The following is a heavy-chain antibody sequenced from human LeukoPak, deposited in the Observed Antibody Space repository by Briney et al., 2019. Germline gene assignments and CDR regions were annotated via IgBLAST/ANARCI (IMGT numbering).Heavy chain of an antibody. CDR3: ARAGDTAMVLDAFDI. CDR1: GFTFSSYA. D-gene: IGHD5-18*01. V-gene: IGHV3-30-3*01. J-gene: IGHJ3*02. CDR2: LSYDGSNK. Sequence: GGSLRLSCAASGFTFSSYAMHWVRQAPGKGLEWVAVLSYDGSNKYYADSVKGRFTISRDNSKNTLYLQMNSLRAEDTAVYYCARAGDTAMVLDAFDIWGQGTMVTVSS.